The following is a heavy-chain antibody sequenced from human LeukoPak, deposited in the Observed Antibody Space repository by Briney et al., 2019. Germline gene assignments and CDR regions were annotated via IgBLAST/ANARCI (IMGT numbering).Heavy chain of an antibody. D-gene: IGHD2-8*02. V-gene: IGHV3-23*01. J-gene: IGHJ4*02. CDR1: GFTFGSYG. CDR2: ISASGDST. CDR3: ARLVEWLPDY. Sequence: GGSLRLSCAASGFTFGSYGLSWVRQAPGKGLEWVSSISASGDSTYHADSVKGRFTISRDSSKNTLYLQMNSLRAEDTAVYYCARLVEWLPDYWGQGTLVTVSS.